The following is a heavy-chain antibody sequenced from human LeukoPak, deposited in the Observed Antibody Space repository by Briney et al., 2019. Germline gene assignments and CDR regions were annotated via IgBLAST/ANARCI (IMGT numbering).Heavy chain of an antibody. CDR1: GFTFSSYW. V-gene: IGHV3-7*04. Sequence: GGTLRLSCVGSGFTFSSYWMSWVRQAPGKGLEWVANIKDAGSEKYSVSSVNGRFTISRDNAKNLLYLQMRSLRVEDTAVYYGARALIDYWSQGTLVTVSS. J-gene: IGHJ4*02. CDR3: ARALIDY. CDR2: IKDAGSEK.